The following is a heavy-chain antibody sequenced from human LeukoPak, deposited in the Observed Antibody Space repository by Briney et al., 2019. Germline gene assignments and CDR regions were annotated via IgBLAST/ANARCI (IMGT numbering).Heavy chain of an antibody. D-gene: IGHD6-19*01. Sequence: GGSLRLSCAASGFTVSSNYMSWVRQAPGKGLEWVSVIYSGGGTYYADAVKGRFTISRDNSKNTLYLQMNSLRAGDTAVYYCARDPGIVVAGGFPSALWGQGTLVIVSS. V-gene: IGHV3-66*01. J-gene: IGHJ4*02. CDR3: ARDPGIVVAGGFPSAL. CDR2: IYSGGGT. CDR1: GFTVSSNY.